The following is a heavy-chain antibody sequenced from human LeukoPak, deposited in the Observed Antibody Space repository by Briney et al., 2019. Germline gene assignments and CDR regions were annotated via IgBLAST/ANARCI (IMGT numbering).Heavy chain of an antibody. CDR2: ITSNGDKT. Sequence: GGSLRLSCAASGFTFSSYAMHWVRQAPGKGLEYVSAITSNGDKTYYGNSVKGRFTISRDNSKNTLYLQMGSLRIEDMAVYYCARGGATTLFDYWGQGTLVTFSS. V-gene: IGHV3-64*01. CDR3: ARGGATTLFDY. D-gene: IGHD1-26*01. CDR1: GFTFSSYA. J-gene: IGHJ4*02.